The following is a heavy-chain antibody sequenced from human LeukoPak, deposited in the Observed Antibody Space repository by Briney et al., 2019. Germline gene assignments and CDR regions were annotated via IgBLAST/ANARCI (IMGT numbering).Heavy chain of an antibody. CDR3: ARSSNDFWSGYYDLNWFDP. D-gene: IGHD3-3*01. V-gene: IGHV4-4*07. CDR2: IYTSGST. J-gene: IGHJ5*02. Sequence: SETLSLTCTVSGGSISSYYWSWIRQPAGKGLEWIGRIYTSGSTNYNPSLKGRVTMSVDTSKNQFSLKLSSVTAADTAVYYCARSSNDFWSGYYDLNWFDPWGQGTLVTVSS. CDR1: GGSISSYY.